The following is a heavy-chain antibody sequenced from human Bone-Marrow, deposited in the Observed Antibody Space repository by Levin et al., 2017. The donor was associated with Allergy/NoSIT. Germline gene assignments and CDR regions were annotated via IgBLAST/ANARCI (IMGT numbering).Heavy chain of an antibody. D-gene: IGHD6-19*01. CDR3: AKEAPPGKAVAGNLGS. CDR2: ISWDSSDI. V-gene: IGHV3-9*01. CDR1: GFTFDDYA. J-gene: IGHJ4*02. Sequence: PGGSLRLSCAASGFTFDDYAMHWVRQAPGKGLEWVSGISWDSSDIGYADSVRGRFTISRDNAKNSLYLLMNSLRPEDTALYYCAKEAPPGKAVAGNLGSWGPGSLVTVSS.